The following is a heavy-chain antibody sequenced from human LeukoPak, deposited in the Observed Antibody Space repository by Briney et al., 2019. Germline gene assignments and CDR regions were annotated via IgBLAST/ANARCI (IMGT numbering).Heavy chain of an antibody. D-gene: IGHD2-21*02. V-gene: IGHV4-38-2*02. CDR3: ARERGPPQAYCGGDCYSYFDY. CDR2: IYHSGST. J-gene: IGHJ4*02. CDR1: GYSISSGYY. Sequence: SETLSLTCAVSGYSISSGYYWGWIRQPPGKGLEGIGSIYHSGSTYYNPSLKSRVTISVDTSKNQFSLKLSSVTAADTAVYYCARERGPPQAYCGGDCYSYFDYWGQGTLVTVSS.